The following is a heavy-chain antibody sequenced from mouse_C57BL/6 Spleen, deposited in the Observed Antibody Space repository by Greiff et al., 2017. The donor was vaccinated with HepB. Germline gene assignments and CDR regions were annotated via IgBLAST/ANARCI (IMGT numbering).Heavy chain of an antibody. D-gene: IGHD1-1*01. J-gene: IGHJ2*01. CDR3: ARHEVITTVPLFDY. Sequence: EVHLVESGGDLVKPGGSLKLSCAASGFTFSSYGMSWVRQTPDKRLEWVATISSGGSYTYYPDSVKGRFTISRDNAKNTLYLQMSSLKSEDTAMYYCARHEVITTVPLFDYWGQGTTLTVSS. CDR2: ISSGGSYT. V-gene: IGHV5-6*01. CDR1: GFTFSSYG.